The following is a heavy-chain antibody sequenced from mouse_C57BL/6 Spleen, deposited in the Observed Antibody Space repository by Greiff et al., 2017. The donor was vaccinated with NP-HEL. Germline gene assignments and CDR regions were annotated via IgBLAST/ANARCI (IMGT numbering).Heavy chain of an antibody. CDR2: IYPRSGNT. D-gene: IGHD1-1*01. V-gene: IGHV1-81*01. Sequence: VQLQQSGAELARPGASVKLSCKASGYTFTSYGISWVKQRTGQGLEWIGEIYPRSGNTYYNEKFKGKATLTADKSSSTAYMELRSLTSEDSAVYFCATIHYYGSSLWYFDVWGTGTTVTVSS. CDR3: ATIHYYGSSLWYFDV. CDR1: GYTFTSYG. J-gene: IGHJ1*03.